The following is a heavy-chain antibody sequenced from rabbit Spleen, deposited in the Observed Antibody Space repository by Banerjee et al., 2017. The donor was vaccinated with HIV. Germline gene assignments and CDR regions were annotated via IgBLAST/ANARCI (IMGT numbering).Heavy chain of an antibody. CDR3: ARDRVDDVAGAYGT. Sequence: QEQLEESGGDLVKPGGSLALTCKASGIDFSRYYVMCWVRQAPGKGLEWIACISTTSGNTYYASWAKGRFTISKTSSTTVTLQMTSLTAADTATYFCARDRVDDVAGAYGTWGQGTLVTVS. CDR2: ISTTSGNT. CDR1: GIDFSRYYV. V-gene: IGHV1S45*01. J-gene: IGHJ3*01. D-gene: IGHD6-1*01.